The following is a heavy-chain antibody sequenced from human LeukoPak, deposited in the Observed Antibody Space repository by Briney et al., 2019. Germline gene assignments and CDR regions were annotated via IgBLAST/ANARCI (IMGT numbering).Heavy chain of an antibody. CDR3: SRGGYGDYNNWFDP. V-gene: IGHV3-33*01. CDR1: GFTFSSFA. D-gene: IGHD4-17*01. Sequence: PGRSLRLSCAASGFTFSSFAMHWVRQAPGKGLEWVADIWYNGSNKCYAESVKGRFTISRDNSRNTLYLQMNSLRAEDTAVYYCSRGGYGDYNNWFDPWGQGTLVIVSS. CDR2: IWYNGSNK. J-gene: IGHJ5*02.